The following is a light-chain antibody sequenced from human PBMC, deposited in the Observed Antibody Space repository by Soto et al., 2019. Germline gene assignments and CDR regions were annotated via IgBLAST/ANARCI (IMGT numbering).Light chain of an antibody. CDR1: QGIGNY. CDR2: AAS. J-gene: IGKJ1*01. CDR3: QKDNSAPWT. Sequence: DIQMTQSPSSLSASVGDRVTITCRASQGIGNYLAWYQQKPGNAPKLLIYAASTLKSGVPSRFSGSGSGTDFTLTISSLQPEDVATYYCQKDNSAPWTFGQGTKVEIK. V-gene: IGKV1-27*01.